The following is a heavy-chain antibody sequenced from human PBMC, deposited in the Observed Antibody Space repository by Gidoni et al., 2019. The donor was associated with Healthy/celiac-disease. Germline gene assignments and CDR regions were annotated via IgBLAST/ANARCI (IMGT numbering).Heavy chain of an antibody. CDR2: INHSGST. CDR3: ARRKYYDFWSGYLVKGYYYYGMDV. D-gene: IGHD3-3*01. Sequence: QVQLQQWGAGLLKPSETLSLTCAVYGGSFSGYYWSWIRQPPGKGLEWIGEINHSGSTNYNPSLKSRVTISVDTSKNQFSLKLSSVTAADTAVYYCARRKYYDFWSGYLVKGYYYYGMDVWGQGTTVTVSS. V-gene: IGHV4-34*01. J-gene: IGHJ6*02. CDR1: GGSFSGYY.